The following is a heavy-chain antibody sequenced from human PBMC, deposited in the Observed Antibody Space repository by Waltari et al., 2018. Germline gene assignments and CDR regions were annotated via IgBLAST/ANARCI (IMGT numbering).Heavy chain of an antibody. D-gene: IGHD2-15*01. CDR1: GGTFSSYA. CDR2: IIPIFGTA. J-gene: IGHJ3*02. CDR3: ARVGCSGGSCSGAFDI. Sequence: QVQLVQSGAEVKKPGSSVKVSCKASGGTFSSYAISWVRQAPGQGLEWMGGIIPIFGTANYAQKFQGRVTITTDESTSTAYMELSSLRSEDTAVYYCARVGCSGGSCSGAFDIWGQGTMVTVSS. V-gene: IGHV1-69*05.